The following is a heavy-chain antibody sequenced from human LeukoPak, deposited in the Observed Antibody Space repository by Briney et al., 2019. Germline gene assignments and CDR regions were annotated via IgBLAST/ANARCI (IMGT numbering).Heavy chain of an antibody. D-gene: IGHD5-18*01. Sequence: SETLSLTCNVSGVSISNYHWSWVRQHPGKGLEWIGDIYYTGITNYNPSLNSRVTISIDASKNQFSLKLSSVTAADTAMYYCAERSAYSYGYNSSGQGTLLTVYS. J-gene: IGHJ4*02. CDR1: GVSISNYH. CDR3: AERSAYSYGYNS. CDR2: IYYTGIT. V-gene: IGHV4-59*08.